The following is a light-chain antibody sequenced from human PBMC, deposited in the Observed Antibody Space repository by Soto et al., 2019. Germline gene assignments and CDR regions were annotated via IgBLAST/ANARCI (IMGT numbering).Light chain of an antibody. Sequence: EVVLTQSPGSLSLSPGQRATLSCRASQSVDSTFFAWYQKKPGQAHRLLIYGASKSATGIPDRFSGSGSVTDFTLIISRLETEDFAVYYCQQYMSSVTFGQGTKVEIK. CDR1: QSVDSTF. J-gene: IGKJ1*01. V-gene: IGKV3-20*01. CDR3: QQYMSSVT. CDR2: GAS.